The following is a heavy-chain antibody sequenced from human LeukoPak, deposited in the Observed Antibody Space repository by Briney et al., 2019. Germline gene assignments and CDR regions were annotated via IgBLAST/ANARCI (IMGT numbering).Heavy chain of an antibody. CDR3: AKDRGGSNWNDAFDI. V-gene: IGHV3-23*01. CDR2: ITGNGGTT. D-gene: IGHD1-1*01. CDR1: GFTFRNYA. Sequence: RAGGSLRLSCAASGFTFRNYAMSWVRQAPGKGLEWVSGITGNGGTTYYADSVKGRFTISRDNSQNTLYPQMNSLRAEDTAIYYGAKDRGGSNWNDAFDIWGQGTMVTVSS. J-gene: IGHJ3*02.